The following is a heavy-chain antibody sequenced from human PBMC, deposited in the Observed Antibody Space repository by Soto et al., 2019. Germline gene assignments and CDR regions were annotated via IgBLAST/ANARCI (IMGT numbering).Heavy chain of an antibody. J-gene: IGHJ4*02. CDR2: IKSKTDGGTA. Sequence: GGSLRLSCVASGFNLSHPWMTWVRQAAGKGLEWVGRIKSKTDGGTADYAAPVKGRATISRDDSKKTVYLQMNSLKTEDTAVYYCTTGIYYDILTGYHNVAFWGQGALVTVSS. D-gene: IGHD3-9*01. CDR1: GFNLSHPW. CDR3: TTGIYYDILTGYHNVAF. V-gene: IGHV3-15*01.